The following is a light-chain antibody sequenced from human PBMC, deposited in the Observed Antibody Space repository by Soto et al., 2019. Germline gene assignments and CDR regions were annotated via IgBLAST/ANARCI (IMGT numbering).Light chain of an antibody. CDR1: SSNIGSNY. CDR3: AAWDDSLSGYV. CDR2: RNN. J-gene: IGLJ1*01. Sequence: QSVLTRPPAAAVTPGQRGTISSSGSSSNIGSNYVYWYQQLPGTAPKLLIYRNNQRPSGVPDRFSGSKSGTSASLAISGLRSEDEADYYCAAWDDSLSGYVFGTGTKVTVL. V-gene: IGLV1-47*01.